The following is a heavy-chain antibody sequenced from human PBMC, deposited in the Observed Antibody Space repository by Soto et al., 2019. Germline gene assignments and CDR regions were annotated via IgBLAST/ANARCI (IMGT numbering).Heavy chain of an antibody. D-gene: IGHD1-26*01. CDR3: ASGGAGSGPFTWELPDH. Sequence: KRAAASVKVSCKALGNTFTYRYLHWVRQAPGQALEWMGWITPFSGDVHYAQKFQERVTITRDRSINTAYMRMSSLRSEDTAMYFCASGGAGSGPFTWELPDHWGQGTLVTVSS. J-gene: IGHJ4*02. CDR2: ITPFSGDV. V-gene: IGHV1-45*02. CDR1: GNTFTYRY.